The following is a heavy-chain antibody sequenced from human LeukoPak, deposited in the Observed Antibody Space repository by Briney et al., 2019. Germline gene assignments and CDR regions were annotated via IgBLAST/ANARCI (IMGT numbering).Heavy chain of an antibody. CDR1: GITFSGYW. D-gene: IGHD5-18*01. Sequence: GESLRLSCAGSGITFSGYWMHWVRQAPGKGLVWVSRISSDGSSTNYADSVKGRFTISRDNAKNTLYLQMDSLRVEDTAVYFCARAPMGGYTYTMGSWGQGTLVTVSS. V-gene: IGHV3-74*01. CDR2: ISSDGSST. J-gene: IGHJ5*02. CDR3: ARAPMGGYTYTMGS.